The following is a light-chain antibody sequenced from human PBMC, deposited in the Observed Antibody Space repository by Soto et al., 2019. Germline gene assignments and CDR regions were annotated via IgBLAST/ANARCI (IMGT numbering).Light chain of an antibody. V-gene: IGKV3D-20*01. J-gene: IGKJ5*01. CDR3: QQYGTSEII. CDR2: DAS. Sequence: EIVLTQSPGTLSLSPGERATLSCGASQSVSSSCLAWYQQKPGLAPRLLIYDASSRATGIPDRFSGSGSGTDFTLTISRLETEDFAVFYCQQYGTSEIIFGQGTRLENK. CDR1: QSVSSSC.